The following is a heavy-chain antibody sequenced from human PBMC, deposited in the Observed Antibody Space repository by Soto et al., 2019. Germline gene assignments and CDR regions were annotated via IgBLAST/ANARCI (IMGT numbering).Heavy chain of an antibody. D-gene: IGHD2-21*02. CDR2: MYNTGST. CDR3: ARDLWGYCGTDCYPLDV. Sequence: PSETLSLTCTVSGGSISGYDWSWIRQPPGKGLEWIGYMYNTGSTVYNPSFKSRVTISVDTSKNQFSLKLNSVTAADTAVYYCARDLWGYCGTDCYPLDVWGQGTTVTAP. CDR1: GGSISGYD. J-gene: IGHJ6*02. V-gene: IGHV4-59*01.